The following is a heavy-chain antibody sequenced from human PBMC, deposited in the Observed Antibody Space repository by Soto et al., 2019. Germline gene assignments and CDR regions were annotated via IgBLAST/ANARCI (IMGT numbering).Heavy chain of an antibody. CDR1: GFTFSSYA. Sequence: PGGSLRLSCAASGFTFSSYAMSWVRQAPGKGLEWVSAISGSGGSTYYADSVKGRFTISRDNSKNTLYLQMNSLRAEDTAVYYCARDILRFIEGMDCWVQGTTVTVSS. CDR2: ISGSGGST. D-gene: IGHD3-3*01. V-gene: IGHV3-23*01. J-gene: IGHJ6*02. CDR3: ARDILRFIEGMDC.